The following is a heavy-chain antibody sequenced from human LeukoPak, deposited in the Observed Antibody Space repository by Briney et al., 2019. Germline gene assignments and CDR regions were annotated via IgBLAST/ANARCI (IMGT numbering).Heavy chain of an antibody. Sequence: PGGSLRLSCAASGFTFDDYGMSWVRQAPGKGPEWVSGINWNGGSTGYADSVKGRFTISRDNAKNSLYLQMNSLRAEDTALYYCARSLGEYQLHTREVYYYMDVWGKGTTVTVSS. J-gene: IGHJ6*03. D-gene: IGHD2-2*01. CDR2: INWNGGST. CDR1: GFTFDDYG. V-gene: IGHV3-20*04. CDR3: ARSLGEYQLHTREVYYYMDV.